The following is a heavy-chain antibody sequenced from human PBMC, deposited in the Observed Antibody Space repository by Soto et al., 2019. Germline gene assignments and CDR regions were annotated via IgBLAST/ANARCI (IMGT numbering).Heavy chain of an antibody. CDR2: ISVSDAFI. V-gene: IGHV3-23*01. CDR3: TRETVAGITGLDY. D-gene: IGHD1-20*01. J-gene: IGHJ4*02. CDR1: GFNVGAFA. Sequence: ESLGLSCAASGFNVGAFAVNWVRQAPGKGLEWVSGISVSDAFIYYADSVRGRFSISRDASENILYLQMNSLRVDDTALYYCTRETVAGITGLDYWGPGTLVTVSS.